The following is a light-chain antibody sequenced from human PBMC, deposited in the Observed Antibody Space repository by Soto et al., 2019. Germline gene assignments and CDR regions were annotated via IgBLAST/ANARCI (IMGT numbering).Light chain of an antibody. Sequence: QSVLTQPASVSGSPGQSITISCTGTSSDVGGYNYVSWYQQHPGKAPNLMIYDVSNRPSGVSNRFSGSKSGNTASLTISGLQAEDEADYYCSSYTSSSTYVFGTGTRSPS. CDR1: SSDVGGYNY. CDR2: DVS. J-gene: IGLJ1*01. CDR3: SSYTSSSTYV. V-gene: IGLV2-14*01.